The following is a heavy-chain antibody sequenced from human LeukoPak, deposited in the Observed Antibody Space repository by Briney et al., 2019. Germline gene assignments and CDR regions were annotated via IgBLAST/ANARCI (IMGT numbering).Heavy chain of an antibody. Sequence: GGSLRLSCAGSGFTFDDYAMHWVRQAPGKGLEWVSGINWNSGSMGYADSVKGRFTISRGNAKNSLCLQMNSLRAEDTALYYCAKGVNYYDSSGPDYWGQGTLVTVSS. CDR2: INWNSGSM. CDR1: GFTFDDYA. V-gene: IGHV3-9*01. J-gene: IGHJ4*02. CDR3: AKGVNYYDSSGPDY. D-gene: IGHD3-22*01.